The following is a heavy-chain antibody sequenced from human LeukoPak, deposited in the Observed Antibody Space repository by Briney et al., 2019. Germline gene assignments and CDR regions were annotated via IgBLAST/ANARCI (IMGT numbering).Heavy chain of an antibody. CDR1: GFTFRITA. CDR3: AKSPYSGWYYFDD. Sequence: GGSLRRSCSASGFTFRITAMHWVRQAPGTLLEHVSAINSNGGATYYADSVKGRFIISRDNSKNTLHLQMSSLRPNDTAVYYCAKSPYSGWYYFDDWGQGSLVTVSS. CDR2: INSNGGAT. D-gene: IGHD5-12*01. V-gene: IGHV3-64D*06. J-gene: IGHJ4*02.